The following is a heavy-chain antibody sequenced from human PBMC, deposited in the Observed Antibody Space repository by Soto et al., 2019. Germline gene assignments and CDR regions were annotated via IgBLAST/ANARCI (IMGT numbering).Heavy chain of an antibody. Sequence: LRLSCAASGFTFRSFTMNLVRQAPGKGLEWVSTISSNSAYIYYTDALRGRFTISRDNAKNSLHLQMNSLRAEDTAVYYCTRDASRDSSARGWFDPWGPGTLVTVSS. CDR3: TRDASRDSSARGWFDP. V-gene: IGHV3-21*01. CDR1: GFTFRSFT. D-gene: IGHD6-13*01. J-gene: IGHJ5*02. CDR2: ISSNSAYI.